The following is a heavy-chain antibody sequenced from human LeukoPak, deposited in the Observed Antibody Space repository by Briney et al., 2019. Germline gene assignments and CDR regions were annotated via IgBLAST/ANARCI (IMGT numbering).Heavy chain of an antibody. D-gene: IGHD6-13*01. CDR2: INADNGNT. J-gene: IGHJ6*02. Sequence: AAVKVSCKASGYTFTSYGISWMRPAPGQGREWMGWINADNGNTNYAQKLQGRVTMTTDTSTSTAYMELRSLRSDDTAVYYCARDPGVSSSWGYYYYGMDVWGQGTTVTVSS. CDR3: ARDPGVSSSWGYYYYGMDV. V-gene: IGHV1-18*01. CDR1: GYTFTSYG.